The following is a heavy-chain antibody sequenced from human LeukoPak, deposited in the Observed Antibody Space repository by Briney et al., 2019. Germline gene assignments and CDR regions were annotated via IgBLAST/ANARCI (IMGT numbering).Heavy chain of an antibody. J-gene: IGHJ4*02. D-gene: IGHD6-6*01. CDR2: INPSGGST. CDR1: GYTFTSYL. Sequence: GASVTVSCKASGYTFTSYLMHWVRPAPGQGLAWVGIINPSGGSTSYAQKFPSRVTMTSDTDTSTVYMELSSLRSEDTAVYYCASSSIAARFFDSWGQGTLVTVSS. V-gene: IGHV1-46*01. CDR3: ASSSIAARFFDS.